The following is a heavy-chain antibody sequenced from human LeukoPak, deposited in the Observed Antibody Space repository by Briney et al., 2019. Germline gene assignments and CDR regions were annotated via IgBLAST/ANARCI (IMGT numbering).Heavy chain of an antibody. Sequence: GGSLRFSCAASGFPFNNYWMSWVRQAPGKGLEWVANINQDGSETYYVDSVKGRFTISRDNAKNSLYLQMNSLGAEDTALYHCARDAHCSSTSCDKPLWYFDLWGRGTLVTVSS. D-gene: IGHD2-2*02. CDR2: INQDGSET. V-gene: IGHV3-7*01. CDR1: GFPFNNYW. J-gene: IGHJ2*01. CDR3: ARDAHCSSTSCDKPLWYFDL.